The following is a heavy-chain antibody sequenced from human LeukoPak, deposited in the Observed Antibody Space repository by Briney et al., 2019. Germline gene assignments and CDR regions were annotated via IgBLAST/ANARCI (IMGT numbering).Heavy chain of an antibody. D-gene: IGHD1-26*01. J-gene: IGHJ4*02. V-gene: IGHV3-23*01. CDR1: GFTFSSFA. CDR3: AKKGATTKDSDY. Sequence: GGSLRLSCAASGFTFSSFAMTWVRQPPGKGLEWVSVISDSGSNTYYADSVRGRFTISRDNSKNTLYLQMNSLRAEDTAVYYCAKKGATTKDSDYWGQGTLVTVSS. CDR2: ISDSGSNT.